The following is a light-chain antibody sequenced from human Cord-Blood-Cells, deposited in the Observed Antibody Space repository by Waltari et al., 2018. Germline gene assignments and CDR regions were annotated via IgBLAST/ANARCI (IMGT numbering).Light chain of an antibody. V-gene: IGKV3-11*01. CDR3: QQRSNWPLT. J-gene: IGKJ4*02. Sequence: EIVLTQSPATLSLSPGERATLSCRASQSVSSYVAWYQQKPGQAPRLLIYDASNRATGIPARCSGSGSGTDFTLTISSLEPEDFAVYYCQQRSNWPLTFGGGTKVEIK. CDR2: DAS. CDR1: QSVSSY.